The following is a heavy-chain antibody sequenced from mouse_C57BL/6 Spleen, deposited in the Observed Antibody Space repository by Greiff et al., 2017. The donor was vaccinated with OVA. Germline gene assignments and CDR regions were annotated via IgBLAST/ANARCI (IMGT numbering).Heavy chain of an antibody. V-gene: IGHV1-42*01. J-gene: IGHJ3*01. Sequence: EVKLMESGPELVKPGASVTISCKASGYSFPGYYMNWVKQSPYKSLAWIGEINPSTGGTTYNQKFKAKATLTVDKSSSTAYMQLKSLTSEDSAVYYCARRKTGTAWFAYWGQGTLVTGSA. CDR2: INPSTGGT. CDR1: GYSFPGYY. D-gene: IGHD4-1*01. CDR3: ARRKTGTAWFAY.